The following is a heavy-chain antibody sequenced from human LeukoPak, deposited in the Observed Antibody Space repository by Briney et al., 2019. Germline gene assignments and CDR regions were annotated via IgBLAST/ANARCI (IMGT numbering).Heavy chain of an antibody. V-gene: IGHV4-30-4*01. Sequence: PSETLSLTCTVSGGSISSGDYYWSWIRQPPGKGLEWIGYIYYSGSTYYNPSLKSRVTISVDTSKNQFSLKLSSVTAADTAVYYCARASETYYYDSSGYYHDYWGQGTLVTVSS. CDR1: GGSISSGDYY. D-gene: IGHD3-22*01. J-gene: IGHJ4*02. CDR2: IYYSGST. CDR3: ARASETYYYDSSGYYHDY.